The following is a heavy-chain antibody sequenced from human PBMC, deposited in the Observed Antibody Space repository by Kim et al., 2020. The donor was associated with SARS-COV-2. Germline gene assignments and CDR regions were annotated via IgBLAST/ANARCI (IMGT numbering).Heavy chain of an antibody. V-gene: IGHV1-69*13. CDR1: GGTFSSYA. J-gene: IGHJ6*02. Sequence: SVKVSCKASGGTFSSYAISWVRQAPGQGLEWMGGIIPIFGTANYAQKFQGRVTITADESTSTAYMELSSLRSEDTAVYYCARVGRCVLTGYRHYYYYGMDVWGQGNTVTLSS. CDR3: ARVGRCVLTGYRHYYYYGMDV. CDR2: IIPIFGTA. D-gene: IGHD3-9*01.